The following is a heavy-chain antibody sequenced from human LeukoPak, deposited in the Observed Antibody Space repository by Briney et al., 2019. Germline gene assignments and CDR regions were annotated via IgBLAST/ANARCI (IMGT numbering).Heavy chain of an antibody. CDR1: GFTFSSYG. CDR3: ARSNRVTGTTSDY. J-gene: IGHJ4*02. V-gene: IGHV3-48*04. Sequence: GGSLRLSCAASGFTFSSYGMTWVRQAPGKGLEWVSYISSSSSTIYYADSVKGRFTISRDNAKNSLYLQMNSLRAEDTAVYYCARSNRVTGTTSDYWGQGTLVTVSS. CDR2: ISSSSSTI. D-gene: IGHD1-7*01.